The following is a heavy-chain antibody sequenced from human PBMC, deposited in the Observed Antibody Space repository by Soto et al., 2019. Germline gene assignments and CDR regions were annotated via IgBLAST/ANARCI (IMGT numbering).Heavy chain of an antibody. CDR2: ISSDSSTI. Sequence: PGGSLRLSCAASGFTFSSYSMHWVRQAPGKGLEWVTYISSDSSTIFYADSVKGRFTISRDNAKNTVFLQMNSMRDEDTALYYCAKEDAPKPLLYDSNGYYRALNYWGQGTLVTSPQ. J-gene: IGHJ4*02. D-gene: IGHD3-22*01. CDR3: AKEDAPKPLLYDSNGYYRALNY. V-gene: IGHV3-48*02. CDR1: GFTFSSYS.